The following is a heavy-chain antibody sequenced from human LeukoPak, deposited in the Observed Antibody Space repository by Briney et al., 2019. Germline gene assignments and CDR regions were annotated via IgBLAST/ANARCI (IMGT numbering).Heavy chain of an antibody. CDR1: GYTFTSYY. CDR2: INPSGGST. V-gene: IGHV1-46*01. CDR3: ATQDSSGYYDY. D-gene: IGHD3-22*01. J-gene: IGHJ4*02. Sequence: ASVKVSCKASGYTFTSYYMHWVRQATGQGLEWMGIINPSGGSTSYAQKFQGRVTMTRDTSTSTVYMELSSLRSEDTAVYYCATQDSSGYYDYWGQGTLVTVSP.